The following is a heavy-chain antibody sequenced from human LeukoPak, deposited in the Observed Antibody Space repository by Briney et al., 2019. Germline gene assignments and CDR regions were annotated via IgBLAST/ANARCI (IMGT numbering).Heavy chain of an antibody. Sequence: PGGSLRLSCAASGFTLTGYWMRWVRQAPGKGLEWVATIKEDGSQNYYVDSVEGRFTISIDKAKNSVNLQMSSLRADDTAVYHCASSLWFGENFDYWGQGTLVTVPS. CDR3: ASSLWFGENFDY. CDR2: IKEDGSQN. J-gene: IGHJ4*02. CDR1: GFTLTGYW. V-gene: IGHV3-7*01. D-gene: IGHD3-10*01.